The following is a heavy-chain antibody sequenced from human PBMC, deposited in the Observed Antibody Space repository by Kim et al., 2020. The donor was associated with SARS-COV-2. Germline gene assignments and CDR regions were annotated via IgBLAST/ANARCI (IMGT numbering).Heavy chain of an antibody. Sequence: GESLKISCKGSGYSLTSYWIGWVRQMPGKGLEWMGIIYPGDSDTRYSPSFQGQVTIPADKSISTAYLQWSSLKASDTAMYYCARSNSSSWYHWFDPWGQGTLVTVSS. CDR3: ARSNSSSWYHWFDP. V-gene: IGHV5-51*01. CDR1: GYSLTSYW. D-gene: IGHD6-13*01. CDR2: IYPGDSDT. J-gene: IGHJ5*02.